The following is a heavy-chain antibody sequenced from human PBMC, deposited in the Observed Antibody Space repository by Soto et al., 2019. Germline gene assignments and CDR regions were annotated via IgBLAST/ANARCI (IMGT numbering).Heavy chain of an antibody. D-gene: IGHD3-3*01. CDR3: ARARSITIFGVVIRRGWFDP. CDR1: GGSFSGYY. Sequence: QVQLQQWGAGLLKPSETLSLTCAVYGGSFSGYYWSWIRQPPGKGLEWMGEINHSGSTNYNPSLKSRVTISVDTSKSQFSLRLSSVTAADTAVYYCARARSITIFGVVIRRGWFDPWGQGTLVTVSS. CDR2: INHSGST. J-gene: IGHJ5*02. V-gene: IGHV4-34*01.